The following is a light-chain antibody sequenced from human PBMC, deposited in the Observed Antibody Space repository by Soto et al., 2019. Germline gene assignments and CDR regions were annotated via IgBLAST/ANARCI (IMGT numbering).Light chain of an antibody. Sequence: EIVLTQSPATLSLSPGERATLSCRASQSVSSYLAWYQQKPGQAPRLLIYDASNRATGIPARFSGGGSGTDCTPAISSLEPEDFSVYYCQQRSNWPLLTFGGGTKVEIK. CDR1: QSVSSY. CDR2: DAS. CDR3: QQRSNWPLLT. J-gene: IGKJ4*01. V-gene: IGKV3-11*01.